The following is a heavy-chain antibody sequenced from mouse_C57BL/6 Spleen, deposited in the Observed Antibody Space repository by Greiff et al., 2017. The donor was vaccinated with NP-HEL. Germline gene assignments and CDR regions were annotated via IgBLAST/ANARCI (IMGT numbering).Heavy chain of an antibody. J-gene: IGHJ1*03. V-gene: IGHV1-52*01. CDR1: GYTFTSYW. CDR3: ARSYYDYERYFDV. Sequence: QVQLQQPGAELVRPGSSVKLSCKASGYTFTSYWMHWVKQRPIQGLEWIGNIDPSDSETHYNQKFKDKATLTVDKSSSTAYMQLSSLTSEDSAVYDCARSYYDYERYFDVWGTGTTVTVSS. CDR2: IDPSDSET. D-gene: IGHD2-4*01.